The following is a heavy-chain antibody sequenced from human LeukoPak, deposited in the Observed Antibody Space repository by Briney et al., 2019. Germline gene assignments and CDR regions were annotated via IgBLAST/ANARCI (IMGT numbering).Heavy chain of an antibody. CDR3: ARAGIVVVPAAIFGFDP. J-gene: IGHJ5*02. V-gene: IGHV4-59*11. D-gene: IGHD2-2*02. CDR2: IYYSGST. CDR1: GGSISSHY. Sequence: SETLSLTCTVSGGSISSHYWSWIRQPPGKGLEWIGYIYYSGSTNYNPSLKSRVTISVDTSKNQFSLKLSSVTAADTAVYYCARAGIVVVPAAIFGFDPWGQGTLVTVSS.